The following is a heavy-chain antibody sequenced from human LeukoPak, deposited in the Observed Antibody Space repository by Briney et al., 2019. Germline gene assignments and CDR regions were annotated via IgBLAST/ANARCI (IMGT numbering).Heavy chain of an antibody. J-gene: IGHJ6*02. Sequence: PGGSLRLSCAASGFTFSSYGMHWVRQAPGKGLEWVAVISYDGSNKYYADSVKGRFTISRDNSKNTLYLQMNSLRAEDTAVYYCAKDSLSGSEWLPRHYGMDVWGQGTTVTVSS. CDR3: AKDSLSGSEWLPRHYGMDV. CDR2: ISYDGSNK. V-gene: IGHV3-30*18. CDR1: GFTFSSYG. D-gene: IGHD3-3*01.